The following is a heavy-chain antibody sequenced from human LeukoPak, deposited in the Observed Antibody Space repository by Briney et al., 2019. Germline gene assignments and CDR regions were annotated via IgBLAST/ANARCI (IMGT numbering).Heavy chain of an antibody. D-gene: IGHD3-10*01. CDR3: AKDGMVRGVTRFDY. CDR1: GFTFSDYY. Sequence: SGGSLRLSCAASGFTFSDYYVTWIRQAPGKGLEWVSYISSGGTYTNYADSVKGRFTISRDNAKNSLYLQMNSLRAEDTAVYYCAKDGMVRGVTRFDYWGQGTLVTVSS. J-gene: IGHJ4*02. V-gene: IGHV3-11*05. CDR2: ISSGGTYT.